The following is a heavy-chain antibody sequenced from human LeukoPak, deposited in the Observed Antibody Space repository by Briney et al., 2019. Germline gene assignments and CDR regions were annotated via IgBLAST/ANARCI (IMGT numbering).Heavy chain of an antibody. J-gene: IGHJ4*02. V-gene: IGHV3-23*01. CDR2: ISGSGGST. Sequence: GGSLRLSCAASGFTFSNSAMHWVRQAPGKGLEWVSAISGSGGSTYYADSVKGRFTISRDNSKNTLYLQMNSLRAEDTAVYYCAKDQRLIPTYFDYWGQGTLVTVSS. CDR1: GFTFSNSA. CDR3: AKDQRLIPTYFDY.